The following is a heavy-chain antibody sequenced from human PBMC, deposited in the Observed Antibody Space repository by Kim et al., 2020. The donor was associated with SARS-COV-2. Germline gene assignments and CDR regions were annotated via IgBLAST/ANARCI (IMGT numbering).Heavy chain of an antibody. Sequence: GGSLRLSCAASGFTFSSYAMSWVRQAPGKGLEWVSAISGSGGSTYYADSVKGRFTISRDNSKNTLYLQMNSLRAEDTAVYYCAKGPRLRLGTPSSYYYGMDVWGQGTTVTVSS. CDR3: AKGPRLRLGTPSSYYYGMDV. D-gene: IGHD3-16*01. J-gene: IGHJ6*02. V-gene: IGHV3-23*01. CDR1: GFTFSSYA. CDR2: ISGSGGST.